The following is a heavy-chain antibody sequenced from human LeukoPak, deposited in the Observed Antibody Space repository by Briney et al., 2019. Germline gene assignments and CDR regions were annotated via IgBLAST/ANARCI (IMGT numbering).Heavy chain of an antibody. D-gene: IGHD3-16*01. CDR2: INFDGSDT. J-gene: IGHJ4*02. Sequence: GGSLRLSCAASGITLSGYWMHWVRQAPGKGLVWVSRINFDGSDTSYADFVKGRFTISRDNTKNTLFLQMNSLRAEDTAVYYCTRSLMDWGQGIRVTVSS. CDR3: TRSLMD. V-gene: IGHV3-74*01. CDR1: GITLSGYW.